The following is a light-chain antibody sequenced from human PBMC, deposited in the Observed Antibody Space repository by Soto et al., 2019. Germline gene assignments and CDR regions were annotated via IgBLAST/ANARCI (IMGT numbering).Light chain of an antibody. J-gene: IGLJ1*01. Sequence: QSVLTQPPSVSGSPGQSVTISCTGTRSDVGSYNRVSWYQQPPGTAPKLMIYEVSNRPSGVPDRFSGSKSGSTASLTISGLQAEDEADYYCSSYTSSSTYVFGTGTKVTVL. CDR2: EVS. CDR3: SSYTSSSTYV. CDR1: RSDVGSYNR. V-gene: IGLV2-18*02.